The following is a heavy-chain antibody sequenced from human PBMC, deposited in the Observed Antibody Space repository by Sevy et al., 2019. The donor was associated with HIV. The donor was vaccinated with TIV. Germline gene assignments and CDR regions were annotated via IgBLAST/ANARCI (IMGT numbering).Heavy chain of an antibody. CDR1: GFTFSSYW. Sequence: GGSLRLSCAASGFTFSSYWMSWVRQAPGKGLEWVANIKQDGSEKYYVDSVKGRFTISRDNAKNSLYLQMNSLRAEDTAVYYCARGRSYCSGGSCSVYYFDYWGQGTLVTVSS. V-gene: IGHV3-7*03. CDR2: IKQDGSEK. CDR3: ARGRSYCSGGSCSVYYFDY. D-gene: IGHD2-15*01. J-gene: IGHJ4*02.